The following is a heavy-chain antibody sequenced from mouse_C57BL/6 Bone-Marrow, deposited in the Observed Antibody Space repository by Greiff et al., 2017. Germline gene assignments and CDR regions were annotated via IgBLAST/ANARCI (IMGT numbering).Heavy chain of an antibody. J-gene: IGHJ3*01. Sequence: VQLQQSGAELVRPGASVKLSCTASGFNIQDDYMHWVQPRPEPGLEWIGWIDPENGDTEYASKFQGKAPITADTSSNAAYLLFSRLTSEDTAVYYMTSSSHPRGVRRGAWFANWGQGTLVTGSA. V-gene: IGHV14-4*01. CDR3: TSSSHPRGVRRGAWFAN. CDR1: GFNIQDDY. D-gene: IGHD2-14*01. CDR2: IDPENGDT.